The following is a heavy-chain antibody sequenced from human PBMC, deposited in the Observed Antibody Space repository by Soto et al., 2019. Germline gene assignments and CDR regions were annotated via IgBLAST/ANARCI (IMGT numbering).Heavy chain of an antibody. J-gene: IGHJ3*02. Sequence: GGSLRLSCAASGFTFSSYGMHWVRQAPGKGLEWVAVIWYDGSNKYYADSVKGRFTISRDNSKNTLYLQMNSLRDEDTAVYYCARPSGYPPSDAFDIWGQGTMVTVSS. V-gene: IGHV3-33*01. CDR2: IWYDGSNK. CDR3: ARPSGYPPSDAFDI. CDR1: GFTFSSYG. D-gene: IGHD3-22*01.